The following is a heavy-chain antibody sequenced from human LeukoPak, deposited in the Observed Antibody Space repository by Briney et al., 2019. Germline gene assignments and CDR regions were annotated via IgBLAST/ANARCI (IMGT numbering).Heavy chain of an antibody. CDR1: GYTFTSYD. Sequence: ASVKVSCKASGYTFTSYDINWVRQATGQGLEWMGWMNPNSGNTGYAQKFQGRVTMTRNTSISTAYMELSSLRSEDTAVYYCARGWGRSFYYYYYMDVWGKGTPVTVSS. J-gene: IGHJ6*03. V-gene: IGHV1-8*01. D-gene: IGHD7-27*01. CDR3: ARGWGRSFYYYYYMDV. CDR2: MNPNSGNT.